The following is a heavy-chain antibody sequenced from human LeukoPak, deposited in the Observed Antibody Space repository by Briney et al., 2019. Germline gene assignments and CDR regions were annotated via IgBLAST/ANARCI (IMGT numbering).Heavy chain of an antibody. Sequence: GASVNVSGKASGYTFTSCDINWVRQATGQGLEWMGWMNPNSGNTGYAQKFQGRVTMTRNTSISTAYMELSSLRSEDTAVYYCARGIGAAAHFYYYYYYMDVWGKGTTVTVSS. CDR1: GYTFTSCD. D-gene: IGHD6-13*01. CDR2: MNPNSGNT. J-gene: IGHJ6*03. CDR3: ARGIGAAAHFYYYYYYMDV. V-gene: IGHV1-8*01.